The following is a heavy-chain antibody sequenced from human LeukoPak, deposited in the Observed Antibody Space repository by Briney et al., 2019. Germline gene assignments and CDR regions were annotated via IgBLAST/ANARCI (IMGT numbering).Heavy chain of an antibody. CDR2: ISGSGGST. V-gene: IGHV3-23*01. Sequence: AGGSLRLSCAGSAFTFSSYAMSWVRQAPGKGLEWVSAISGSGGSTYYADSVKGRFTISRDNSKNTLYLQMNSLRAEDTAVYYCAKPHPGSGGGVFDYWGQGTLVTVSS. D-gene: IGHD2-15*01. CDR3: AKPHPGSGGGVFDY. CDR1: AFTFSSYA. J-gene: IGHJ4*02.